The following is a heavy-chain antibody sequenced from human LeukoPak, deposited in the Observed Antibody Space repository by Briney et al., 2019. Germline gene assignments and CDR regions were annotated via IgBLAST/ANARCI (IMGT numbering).Heavy chain of an antibody. Sequence: GASVKVSCKASGGTFSSYAISWVRQAPGQGLEWMGGIIPIFGTANYAQKFQGRVTITADESTSTAYMELSSLRSEDTAVYYCAREEYCSSTSCWDYYYGMDVWGQGTTVTVSS. V-gene: IGHV1-69*13. J-gene: IGHJ6*02. CDR3: AREEYCSSTSCWDYYYGMDV. D-gene: IGHD2-2*01. CDR1: GGTFSSYA. CDR2: IIPIFGTA.